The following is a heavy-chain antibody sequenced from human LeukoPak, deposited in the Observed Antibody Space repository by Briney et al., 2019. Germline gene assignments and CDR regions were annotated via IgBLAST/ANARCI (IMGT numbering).Heavy chain of an antibody. CDR1: GGSLSSYY. CDR2: IYHSGST. CDR3: ARAGAYGPYYFDS. Sequence: SETLSLTCTVSGGSLSSYYWSWMRQPPGKGLEWVGYIYHSGSTYYNPSLKSRVTISVDSSENQFSLKLSSVTAADTAVYYCARAGAYGPYYFDSWGQGPLVPVS. J-gene: IGHJ4*02. V-gene: IGHV4-59*12. D-gene: IGHD3-16*01.